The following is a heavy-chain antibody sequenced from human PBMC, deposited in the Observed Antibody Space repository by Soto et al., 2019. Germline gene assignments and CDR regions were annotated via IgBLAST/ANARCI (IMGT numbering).Heavy chain of an antibody. D-gene: IGHD2-2*01. J-gene: IGHJ4*02. V-gene: IGHV1-3*01. CDR3: ARSQYLPFFDY. CDR1: GDTFTSYA. CDR2: INAGNGNT. Sequence: QVQLVQSGAEVKKPGASVKVSCKASGDTFTSYAFHWVRQAPGQRPEWMGWINAGNGNTKYSQKFQGRVTITSDTSASTVYIELRSLRSEDTAVYYCARSQYLPFFDYWGRGTLVTVSS.